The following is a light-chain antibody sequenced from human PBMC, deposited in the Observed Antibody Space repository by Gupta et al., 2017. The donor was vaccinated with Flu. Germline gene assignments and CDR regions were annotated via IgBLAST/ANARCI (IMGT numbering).Light chain of an antibody. CDR2: ANS. J-gene: IGLJ3*02. CDR3: QSYDSSLSGGM. Sequence: QSVLTQPPSVSGAPGQRVTISCTGSSSNIGAGYDLHWYQQLPGKAPKLLIYANSNRPSGVPDRFSGYKSGTSDSLAITGLQAEDEADDYCQSYDSSLSGGMFGGGTKLTVL. V-gene: IGLV1-40*01. CDR1: SSNIGAGYD.